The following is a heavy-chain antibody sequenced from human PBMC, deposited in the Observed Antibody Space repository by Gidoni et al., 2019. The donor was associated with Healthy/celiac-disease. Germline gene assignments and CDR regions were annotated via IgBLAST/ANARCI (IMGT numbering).Heavy chain of an antibody. V-gene: IGHV4-59*01. D-gene: IGHD3-10*01. CDR2: IYYSGST. Sequence: QVQLQESGPGLVKPSETLSLTCTVSGGSISSYYWSWIRQPPGKGLEWIGYIYYSGSTNYNPSLKSRVTISVDTSKNQFSLKLSSVTAADTAVYYCASASGSGPYFDYWGQGTLVTVSS. J-gene: IGHJ4*02. CDR1: GGSISSYY. CDR3: ASASGSGPYFDY.